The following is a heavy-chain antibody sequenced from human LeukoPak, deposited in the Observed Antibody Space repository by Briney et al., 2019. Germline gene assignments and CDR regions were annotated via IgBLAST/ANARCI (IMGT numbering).Heavy chain of an antibody. D-gene: IGHD3-10*02. CDR2: IYDSGST. CDR3: ARDLFFDYFDY. V-gene: IGHV4-61*01. J-gene: IGHJ4*02. Sequence: PSETLSLTCTVSGDSVSSGSYYWSWIRQPPGKGLERIWYIYDSGSTNYNPSLKSRVTISVDTSKNQFSLKLSSVTAADTAVYYCARDLFFDYFDYWGQGTLVTVSS. CDR1: GDSVSSGSYY.